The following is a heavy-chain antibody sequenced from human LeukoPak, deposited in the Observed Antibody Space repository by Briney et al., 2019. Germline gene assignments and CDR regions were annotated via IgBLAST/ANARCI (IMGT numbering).Heavy chain of an antibody. CDR3: ARDLYSSSWYGGRWFDP. CDR1: GGSISSGGYY. CDR2: IYYSGGT. Sequence: SQTLSLTCTVSGGSISSGGYYWSWIRQHPGKGLEWIGYIYYSGGTYYNPSLKSRVTISVDTSKNQFSLKLSSVTAADTAVYYCARDLYSSSWYGGRWFDPWGQGTLVTVSS. V-gene: IGHV4-31*03. D-gene: IGHD6-13*01. J-gene: IGHJ5*02.